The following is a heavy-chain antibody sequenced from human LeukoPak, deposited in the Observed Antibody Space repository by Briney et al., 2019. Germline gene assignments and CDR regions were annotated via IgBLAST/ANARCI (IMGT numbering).Heavy chain of an antibody. Sequence: PGGSLRLSCAASGFTFSSYSMNWDRQAPGKGLEWVSSISSSSSYIYYADSVKGRFTISRDNAKNSLYLQMNSLRAEDTAVYYCTTDIAYYDFWSGYLDYWGQGTLVTVSS. CDR2: ISSSSSYI. D-gene: IGHD3-3*01. CDR3: TTDIAYYDFWSGYLDY. CDR1: GFTFSSYS. J-gene: IGHJ4*02. V-gene: IGHV3-21*01.